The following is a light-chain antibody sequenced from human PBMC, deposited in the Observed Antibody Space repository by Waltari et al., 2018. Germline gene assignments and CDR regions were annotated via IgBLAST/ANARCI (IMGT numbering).Light chain of an antibody. CDR3: SSRDSSASHVL. CDR1: SPRSYY. J-gene: IGLJ2*01. CDR2: NKN. V-gene: IGLV3-19*01. Sequence: SSELTQDPAVSVALAQTVRNTCQGASPRSYYDRWYQQKPGQAPVLVIYNKNNRPSVIPDRFAGSGSGNTASLIIIGAQAEDEADYYCSSRDSSASHVLFGGGTKLTVL.